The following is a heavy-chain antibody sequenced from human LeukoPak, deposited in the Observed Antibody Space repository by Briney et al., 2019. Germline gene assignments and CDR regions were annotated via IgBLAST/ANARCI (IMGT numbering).Heavy chain of an antibody. D-gene: IGHD3-22*01. CDR3: ARDRYYYDSSGYANDAFDI. CDR2: INPSGGST. Sequence: ASVKVSCKASGYTFTSYYMHWVRQAPGQGLEWMGIINPSGGSTSYAQKFQGRVTMTRDTSTSTVYMELSSLRSEDTAVYYCARDRYYYDSSGYANDAFDIWRQGTMVTVSS. CDR1: GYTFTSYY. J-gene: IGHJ3*02. V-gene: IGHV1-46*01.